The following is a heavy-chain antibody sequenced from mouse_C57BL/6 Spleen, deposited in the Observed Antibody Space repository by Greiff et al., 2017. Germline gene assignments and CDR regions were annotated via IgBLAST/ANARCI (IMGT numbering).Heavy chain of an antibody. J-gene: IGHJ4*01. V-gene: IGHV1-66*01. CDR3: ARVRGTDYAMDY. CDR2: INPGSGNT. CDR1: GYSFTSYY. D-gene: IGHD3-3*01. Sequence: QVQLQQSGPELVKPGASVKISCKASGYSFTSYYIHWVKQRPGQGLEWIGWINPGSGNTKYNEKFKGKATLTADTSSSTAYMQLSSLTAEDSAVYYCARVRGTDYAMDYWGQGTSVTVSS.